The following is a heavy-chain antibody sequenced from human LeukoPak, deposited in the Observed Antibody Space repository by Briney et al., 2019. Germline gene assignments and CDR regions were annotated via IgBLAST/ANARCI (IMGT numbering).Heavy chain of an antibody. CDR2: ISSSSSYI. D-gene: IGHD3-22*01. Sequence: GGSLRLSCAASGFTFSSYSMNWVRQAPGKGLEWVSFISSSSSYIYYADSVKGRFTISRDNAKNSLYLQMNSLRAEDTAVYYCAGLGDFTYYYDSSGYPFDYWGQGTLVTVSS. V-gene: IGHV3-21*01. CDR3: AGLGDFTYYYDSSGYPFDY. J-gene: IGHJ4*02. CDR1: GFTFSSYS.